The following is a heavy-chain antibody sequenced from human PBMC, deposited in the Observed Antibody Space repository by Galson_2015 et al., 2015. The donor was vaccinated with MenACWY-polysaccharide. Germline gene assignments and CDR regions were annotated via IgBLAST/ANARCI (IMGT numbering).Heavy chain of an antibody. D-gene: IGHD3-10*01. V-gene: IGHV4-61*02. CDR3: VRETGSGAYYNDYHRMDV. CDR2: INTSGSA. J-gene: IGHJ6*02. Sequence: TLSLTCFVSGGSISSGVHYWSWIRQPAGEGLEWIGSINTSGSATYNPSLKSRVTISEDTYKNQFYLNVRSVTAADTAVYFRVRETGSGAYYNDYHRMDVWGRGTTVIVSS. CDR1: GGSISSGVHY.